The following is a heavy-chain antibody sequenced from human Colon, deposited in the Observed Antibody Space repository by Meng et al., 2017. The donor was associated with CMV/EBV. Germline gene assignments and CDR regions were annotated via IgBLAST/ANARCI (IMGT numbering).Heavy chain of an antibody. CDR2: MRYDGTAK. Sequence: GGSLRLSCTTSGFTFSNYGIYWVRQAPGRGLEWLASMRYDGTAKDYSDAVRGRFTISRDNSKNTLYLQMIRLRKEDTGVYYCSKDPHAFWGPYFLASWGQGTLVTVSS. V-gene: IGHV3-30*02. CDR3: SKDPHAFWGPYFLAS. D-gene: IGHD3-16*01. J-gene: IGHJ4*02. CDR1: GFTFSNYG.